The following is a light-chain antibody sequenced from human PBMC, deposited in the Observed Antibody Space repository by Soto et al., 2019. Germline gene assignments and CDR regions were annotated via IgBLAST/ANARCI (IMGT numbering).Light chain of an antibody. CDR2: GNS. CDR3: QSYDSSLSGSGV. CDR1: SSNIGAGYD. Sequence: QSVLTQPPSVSGAPGQRVTISCTGSSSNIGAGYDVHWYQQLPGTAPKLLIYGNSNRPSGVPDRFSGSKSGTSASLAITRLQAEDEADYYCQSYDSSLSGSGVFGTGTKLTVL. J-gene: IGLJ1*01. V-gene: IGLV1-40*01.